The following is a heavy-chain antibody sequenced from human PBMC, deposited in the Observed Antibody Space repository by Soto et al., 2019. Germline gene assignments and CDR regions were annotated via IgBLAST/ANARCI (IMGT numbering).Heavy chain of an antibody. Sequence: QVQLVQSGAEVKKPGASVKVSCKASGYTFTSYYMHWVRQAPGQGLEWMGIINPSGGSTSYAQKFQCRVTMTRDASTSTVYMELSSLRSEDTAVYYCARDEINRTKRITMVRGDNYYYSMDVWGKGTTFTVSS. CDR2: INPSGGST. J-gene: IGHJ6*03. CDR3: ARDEINRTKRITMVRGDNYYYSMDV. V-gene: IGHV1-46*03. CDR1: GYTFTSYY. D-gene: IGHD3-10*01.